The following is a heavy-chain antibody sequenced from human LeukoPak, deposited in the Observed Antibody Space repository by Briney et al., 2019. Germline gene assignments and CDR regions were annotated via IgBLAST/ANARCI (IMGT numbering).Heavy chain of an antibody. CDR1: GFTFSSYS. V-gene: IGHV3-21*01. CDR3: AGPMGPAAIFGFDY. J-gene: IGHJ4*02. D-gene: IGHD2-2*01. Sequence: GGSLRLSCAASGFTFSSYSMKWVRQAPGKGLEGVSSISSSRRYIYYADSVKGRFTISRDNAQNSLYLQMNRLRAEDTAVYYCAGPMGPAAIFGFDYWGQGTLVTVSS. CDR2: ISSSRRYI.